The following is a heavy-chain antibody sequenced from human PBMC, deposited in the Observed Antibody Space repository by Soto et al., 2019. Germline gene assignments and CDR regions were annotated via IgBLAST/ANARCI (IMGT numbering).Heavy chain of an antibody. CDR2: IYPGDSDT. CDR3: ARLRGGSGSYPRWFDP. J-gene: IGHJ5*02. V-gene: IGHV5-51*01. CDR1: EYTFITYW. Sequence: PGESLKISCKGSEYTFITYWIGWVRQMPGKGLEWMGIIYPGDSDTRYSPSFQGQVTISADKSISTVYLHWSSLKTSDTAMYYCARLRGGSGSYPRWFDPWGQGTLVTVSS. D-gene: IGHD3-10*01.